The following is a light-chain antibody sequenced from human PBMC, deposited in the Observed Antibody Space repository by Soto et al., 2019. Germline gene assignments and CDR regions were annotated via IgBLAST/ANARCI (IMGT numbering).Light chain of an antibody. CDR2: DVS. Sequence: SVLTQPASVSESPGQSVTISCTGTSSDVGGYDYVSWYQQHPGKAPQLLIYDVSIRPSGVSDRFSGSKSGNTASLTISGLHAEDEADYYCNSYTSSSTVAFGGGTKLTVL. J-gene: IGLJ2*01. CDR1: SSDVGGYDY. V-gene: IGLV2-14*01. CDR3: NSYTSSSTVA.